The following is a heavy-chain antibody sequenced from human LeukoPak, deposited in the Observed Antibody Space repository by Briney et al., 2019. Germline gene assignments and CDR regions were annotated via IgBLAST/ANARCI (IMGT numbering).Heavy chain of an antibody. CDR1: GFTFSSYA. CDR3: GKDSLLSCSYYDFWSGQEAFDY. J-gene: IGHJ4*02. CDR2: ISGSGGST. D-gene: IGHD3-3*01. Sequence: GGSLRLSCAAFGFTFSSYAMSWVRQAPGKGLEWVSAISGSGGSTYYADSVKGRFTISRDNSKNTLYLQMNSLRAEDTAVYYCGKDSLLSCSYYDFWSGQEAFDYWGQGTLVTVSS. V-gene: IGHV3-23*01.